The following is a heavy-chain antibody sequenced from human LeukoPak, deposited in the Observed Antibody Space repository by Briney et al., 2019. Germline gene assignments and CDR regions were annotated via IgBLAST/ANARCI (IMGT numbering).Heavy chain of an antibody. CDR2: INSGGSGI. CDR3: AAVGRAGHPGY. Sequence: GGSLSLSCQASGFRFSYEISWVRQAPGKGLEWLSYINSGGSGIHYAGSVNGRFTISRDNAKNSLYLQMNSRRVEDTAVYYCAAVGRAGHPGYWGQGTLVTVSS. J-gene: IGHJ4*02. D-gene: IGHD2-2*01. V-gene: IGHV3-48*03. CDR1: GFRFSYE.